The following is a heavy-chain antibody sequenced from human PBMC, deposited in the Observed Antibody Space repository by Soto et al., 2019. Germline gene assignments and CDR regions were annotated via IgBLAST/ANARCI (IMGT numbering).Heavy chain of an antibody. Sequence: ASVKVSCKASGYIFVNYGIAWVRQAPGQGLEWMGWISPYTGNTHSATKVQGRLTMTTDTSTSTAYVDLGSLTSDDTAVYYCVMVDNYVTPTPQDVWGQGTKVTVSS. CDR2: ISPYTGNT. J-gene: IGHJ6*02. V-gene: IGHV1-18*01. D-gene: IGHD3-16*01. CDR3: VMVDNYVTPTPQDV. CDR1: GYIFVNYG.